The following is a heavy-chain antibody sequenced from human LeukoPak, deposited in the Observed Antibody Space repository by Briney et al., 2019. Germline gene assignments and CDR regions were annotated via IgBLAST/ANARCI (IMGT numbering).Heavy chain of an antibody. J-gene: IGHJ4*02. CDR1: GFTFSSYG. V-gene: IGHV3-23*01. CDR2: ISGSGGAT. D-gene: IGHD2-2*01. CDR3: AKAVVVVPAATPFDY. Sequence: PGGTLRLSCAASGFTFSSYGMSWVRQAPGKGLEWVSTISGSGGATYYADSVKGRLTISKDNSKITLYLQMNGLRAEDTALFYCAKAVVVVPAATPFDYWGLGTLVTVSS.